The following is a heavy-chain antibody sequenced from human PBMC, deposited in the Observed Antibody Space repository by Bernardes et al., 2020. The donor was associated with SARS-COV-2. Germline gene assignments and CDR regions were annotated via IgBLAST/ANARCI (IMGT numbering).Heavy chain of an antibody. D-gene: IGHD3-22*01. CDR3: ARDNLLGEYDTTGYAFDY. Sequence: ETLSLTCTVSGGSISGYYWSWIRQTPVKGLEWIGSVYYSGSSNYNPSLKSRVSISIDTSKNQFSLKLSSVSAADTAVYYCARDNLLGEYDTTGYAFDYWGQGTLVTVSS. V-gene: IGHV4-59*01. CDR1: GGSISGYY. J-gene: IGHJ4*02. CDR2: VYYSGSS.